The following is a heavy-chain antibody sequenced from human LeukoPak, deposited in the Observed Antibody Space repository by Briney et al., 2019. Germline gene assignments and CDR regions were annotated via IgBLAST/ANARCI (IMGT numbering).Heavy chain of an antibody. D-gene: IGHD3-10*01. CDR3: ARDSTYGDFDY. V-gene: IGHV3-21*01. CDR2: ISNGGRYL. J-gene: IGHJ4*02. Sequence: TGGSLRLSCAASGFTFSSYAMSWVRQAPGRGLEWVSSISNGGRYLYYADSVKGRFTISRDNAKNPLYLQMNSLRAEDTAVYYCARDSTYGDFDYWGQGTLVTVSS. CDR1: GFTFSSYA.